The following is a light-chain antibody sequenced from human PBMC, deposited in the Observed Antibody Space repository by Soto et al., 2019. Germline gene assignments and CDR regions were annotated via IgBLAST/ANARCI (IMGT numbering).Light chain of an antibody. J-gene: IGKJ1*01. CDR3: QQYGSSPVT. Sequence: EIVLTQSPCTLSLSPGGRATLSCRASQSVSISYLAWYQQKPGQAPRLLIYGASSRATDIPDRFSGSGSGTDVTLTISRLEPEDFAVYYCQQYGSSPVTFGQGTKVEIK. V-gene: IGKV3-20*01. CDR1: QSVSISY. CDR2: GAS.